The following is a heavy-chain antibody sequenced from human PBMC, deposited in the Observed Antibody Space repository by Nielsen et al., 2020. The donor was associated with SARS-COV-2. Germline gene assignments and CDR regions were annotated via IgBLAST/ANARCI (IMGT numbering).Heavy chain of an antibody. CDR2: INHSGTT. V-gene: IGHV4-34*01. D-gene: IGHD4-17*01. CDR3: ARRPTVYYYYYMDV. Sequence: SQTLSLTCAVYGVSFSGYYWSWIRQPPGKGLEWIGEINHSGTTNYNPSLKSRVTISVDTSKNQFSLKLSSVTAADTAVYYCARRPTVYYYYYMDVWGKGTTVTVSS. CDR1: GVSFSGYY. J-gene: IGHJ6*03.